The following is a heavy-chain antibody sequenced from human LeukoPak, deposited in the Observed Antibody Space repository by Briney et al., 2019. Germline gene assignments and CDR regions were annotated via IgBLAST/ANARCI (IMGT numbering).Heavy chain of an antibody. CDR1: GYSISSGYY. CDR3: ARIMYNWFDP. CDR2: IYHSGST. D-gene: IGHD2-8*01. J-gene: IGHJ5*02. Sequence: SETLSLTCAVSGYSISSGYYWGWIRQPPGKGLEWIGSIYHSGSTYYNPSLKSRATISVDTSKNQFSLKLSSVTAADTAVYYCARIMYNWFDPWGQGTLVTVSS. V-gene: IGHV4-38-2*01.